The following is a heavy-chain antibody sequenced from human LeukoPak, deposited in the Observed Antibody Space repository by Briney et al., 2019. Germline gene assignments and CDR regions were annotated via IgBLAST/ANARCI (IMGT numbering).Heavy chain of an antibody. CDR2: IYTSGST. Sequence: SETLSLTCTVSSGSISSYYWSWMRQPAGKGREWIGRIYTSGSTNYNPSLKSRVTMSVDTSKNQFSLKLNSVAAADTAVDYCARTRGGYCDYTFDSWGQGTLVTVSS. D-gene: IGHD4-17*01. V-gene: IGHV4-4*07. J-gene: IGHJ4*02. CDR3: ARTRGGYCDYTFDS. CDR1: SGSISSYY.